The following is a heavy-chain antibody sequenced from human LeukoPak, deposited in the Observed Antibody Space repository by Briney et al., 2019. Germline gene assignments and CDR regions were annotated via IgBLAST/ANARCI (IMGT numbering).Heavy chain of an antibody. CDR1: GGSISSSSYY. Sequence: SETLSLTCTVSGGSISSSSYYWGWIRQPPGKGLEWIGSIYYSGSTYYNPSLKSRVTISVDTSKNQFSLKLSSVTAADTAVYYCARALRSSSWKRDYYYGMDVWGQGTTVTVSS. CDR2: IYYSGST. CDR3: ARALRSSSWKRDYYYGMDV. D-gene: IGHD6-13*01. J-gene: IGHJ6*02. V-gene: IGHV4-39*07.